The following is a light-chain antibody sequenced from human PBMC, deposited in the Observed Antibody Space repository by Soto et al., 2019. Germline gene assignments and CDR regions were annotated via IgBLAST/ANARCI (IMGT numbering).Light chain of an antibody. CDR3: SSYTNTNTLV. Sequence: QSVLIPPASVSGSPGQSITISCTGTTSDVGGYNHVSWFQQHPGKVPKLLIYDVNNRPSGVSNRFSGSKSGNTASLTISGLQAEDEADYYCSSYTNTNTLVFGGGTTLTVL. CDR2: DVN. V-gene: IGLV2-14*01. J-gene: IGLJ2*01. CDR1: TSDVGGYNH.